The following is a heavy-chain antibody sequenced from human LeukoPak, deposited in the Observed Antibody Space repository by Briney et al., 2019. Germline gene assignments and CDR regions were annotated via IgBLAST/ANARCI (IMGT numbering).Heavy chain of an antibody. V-gene: IGHV3-30*04. CDR2: ISYDGSNK. J-gene: IGHJ6*02. Sequence: PGGSLRLSCAASGFTFSSYAMHWVRQAPGKGLEWVAVISYDGSNKYYADSVKGRFTISRDNSKNTLYLQMNSLRAEDTAVYYCASLMGSGSYWYYYGMDVWGQGTTVTVSS. D-gene: IGHD3-10*01. CDR1: GFTFSSYA. CDR3: ASLMGSGSYWYYYGMDV.